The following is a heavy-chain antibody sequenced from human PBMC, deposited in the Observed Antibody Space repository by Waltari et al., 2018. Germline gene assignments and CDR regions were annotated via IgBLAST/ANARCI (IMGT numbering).Heavy chain of an antibody. CDR2: IIPIFGTA. CDR1: GGTFSSYA. CDR3: AREAYGGSWYGLVY. J-gene: IGHJ4*02. V-gene: IGHV1-69*13. Sequence: QVQLVQSGAEVKKPGSSVTVSCKASGGTFSSYAICWVRQAPGQGLEWMGGIIPIFGTANYEQKFQGRVTITANESTSTAYMELSSLRSEDTAVYYCAREAYGGSWYGLVYWGQGTLVTVSS. D-gene: IGHD6-13*01.